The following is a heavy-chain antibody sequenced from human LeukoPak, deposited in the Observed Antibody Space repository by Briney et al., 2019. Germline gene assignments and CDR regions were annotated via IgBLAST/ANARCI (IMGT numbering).Heavy chain of an antibody. Sequence: TSETLSLTCAVSGYSISSGYYWGWIRQPPGKGLEWIGSIYHSGSTYYNPSLKSRVTISVDTSKNQFSLKLSSVTAADTAVYYCARDLSGSSGWYGFDYWGQGTLATVSS. CDR1: GYSISSGYY. D-gene: IGHD6-19*01. CDR3: ARDLSGSSGWYGFDY. CDR2: IYHSGST. V-gene: IGHV4-38-2*02. J-gene: IGHJ4*02.